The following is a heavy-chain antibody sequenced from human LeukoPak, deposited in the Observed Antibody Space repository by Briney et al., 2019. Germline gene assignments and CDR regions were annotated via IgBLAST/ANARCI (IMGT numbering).Heavy chain of an antibody. Sequence: PGGSLRLSCAASGFTFTSYGISWVRQAPGQGLEWMGWISAYNGNTNYAQKLQGRVTMTTDTSTSTAYMELRSLRSDDTAVYYCARDLPYCSGGSCYFDYWGQGTLVTVSS. CDR3: ARDLPYCSGGSCYFDY. CDR1: GFTFTSYG. CDR2: ISAYNGNT. V-gene: IGHV1-18*01. J-gene: IGHJ4*02. D-gene: IGHD2-15*01.